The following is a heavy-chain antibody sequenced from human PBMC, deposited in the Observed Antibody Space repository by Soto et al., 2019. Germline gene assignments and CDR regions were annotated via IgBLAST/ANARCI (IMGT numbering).Heavy chain of an antibody. CDR3: ARGRNSSPYFYVMDV. V-gene: IGHV1-18*01. CDR2: ISAYNGNT. D-gene: IGHD6-13*01. CDR1: GYTFTSYG. J-gene: IGHJ6*02. Sequence: WASVKVSCKASGYTFTSYGISWVRQAPGQGLEWMGWISAYNGNTNYAQKLQGRVAMTTDTSTTTAYMELRSLRSDDTAVYYCARGRNSSPYFYVMDVWGQGTTVTVSS.